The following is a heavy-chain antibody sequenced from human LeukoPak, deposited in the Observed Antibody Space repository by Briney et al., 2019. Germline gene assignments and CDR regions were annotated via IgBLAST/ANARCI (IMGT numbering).Heavy chain of an antibody. J-gene: IGHJ4*02. CDR3: ARDLVVIPFDY. CDR2: IKQDGSEK. V-gene: IGHV3-7*01. Sequence: GGSLRLSCAASGFTFSSYWMSWVRQAPGKGLEWVANIKQDGSEKYYLDSVKGRFTISRDNAKNSLYLQMNSLRAEDTAVYYCARDLVVIPFDYWGQGALVTVSS. D-gene: IGHD3-22*01. CDR1: GFTFSSYW.